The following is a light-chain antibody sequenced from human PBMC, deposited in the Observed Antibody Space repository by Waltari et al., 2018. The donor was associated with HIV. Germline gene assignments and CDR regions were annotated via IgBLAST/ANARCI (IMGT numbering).Light chain of an antibody. V-gene: IGLV1-44*01. CDR3: AVWDDNLKRV. Sequence: QSVLTQPPSASGTPGQRVTISCSGSSSNIGHNAVSWYQQLPGEAPKLLISSNDRRPSGVPERFSASKSGTSASLAISGLQSEDEAHYYCAVWDDNLKRVFGGGTKLTVL. J-gene: IGLJ3*02. CDR1: SSNIGHNA. CDR2: SND.